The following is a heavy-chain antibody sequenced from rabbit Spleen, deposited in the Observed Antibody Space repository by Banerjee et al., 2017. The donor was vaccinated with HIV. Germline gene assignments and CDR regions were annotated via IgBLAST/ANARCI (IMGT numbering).Heavy chain of an antibody. CDR2: IYTGSSGNT. Sequence: QSLEESGGDLVTPGGSLTLTCTASGFSFSSNYYMSWVRQAPGKGLEWIACIYTGSSGNTWYASWAKGRFTISKTSSTTVTLQLNSLTAADTATYFCARSSSGNNRYNLWGPGTLVTVS. CDR3: ARSSSGNNRYNL. CDR1: GFSFSSNYY. D-gene: IGHD1-1*01. J-gene: IGHJ4*01. V-gene: IGHV1S40*01.